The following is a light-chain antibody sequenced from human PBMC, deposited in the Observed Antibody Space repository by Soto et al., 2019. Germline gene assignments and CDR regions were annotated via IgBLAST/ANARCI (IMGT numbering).Light chain of an antibody. J-gene: IGKJ1*01. CDR2: GAS. V-gene: IGKV3-20*01. Sequence: EIVLTQSPGTLSLSPGERATLSCRASQSVSSSYLAWYQKRPGQAPRLLISGASSRATGIPDRFGGSGSGSDFTLTISTLEPEDLAVYYCQQYGSSPPTFGQGTRVEIK. CDR3: QQYGSSPPT. CDR1: QSVSSSY.